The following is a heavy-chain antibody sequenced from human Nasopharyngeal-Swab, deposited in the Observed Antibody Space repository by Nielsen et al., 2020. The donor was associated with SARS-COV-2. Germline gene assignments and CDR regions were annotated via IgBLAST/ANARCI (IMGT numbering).Heavy chain of an antibody. CDR1: GFSVSYNY. D-gene: IGHD3-10*01. V-gene: IGHV3-66*02. J-gene: IGHJ3*01. CDR3: AKASQFLWFGQFRNDAFDV. CDR2: IYSRGET. Sequence: GESLKISCEVSGFSVSYNYMSWVRQAPGKGLEWVAVIYSRGETHYTDSVRGRFTISRDNSKNTLYLQMNSLRADDTAVYYCAKASQFLWFGQFRNDAFDVWGQGTMVTVSS.